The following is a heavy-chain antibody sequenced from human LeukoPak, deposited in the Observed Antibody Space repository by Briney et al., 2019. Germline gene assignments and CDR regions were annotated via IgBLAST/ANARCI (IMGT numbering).Heavy chain of an antibody. D-gene: IGHD7-27*01. CDR3: AKGVGSHWAHLNDF. CDR2: ISGDGSST. Sequence: PGGSLRLSCAASGFPFDDYGMHWVRQVPGKGLEWVSLISGDGSSTYYADSVKGRFTISRDNSKNSLYLQMNSLRTEDTALYYCAKGVGSHWAHLNDFWGQGTLVTL. V-gene: IGHV3-43*02. CDR1: GFPFDDYG. J-gene: IGHJ4*02.